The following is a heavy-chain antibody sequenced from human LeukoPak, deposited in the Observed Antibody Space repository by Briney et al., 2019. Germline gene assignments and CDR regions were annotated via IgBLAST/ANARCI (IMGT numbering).Heavy chain of an antibody. V-gene: IGHV4-34*01. CDR2: INHSGST. J-gene: IGHJ5*02. Sequence: PSETLSLTCAVYGGSFSGYFWSWIRQPPGKGLEWIREINHSGSTNYNPSLKSRVTISVDTSKNQFSLKLSSVTAADTAVYYCARRSPQRPYNWFDPWGQGTLVTVSS. CDR1: GGSFSGYF. CDR3: ARRSPQRPYNWFDP. D-gene: IGHD6-25*01.